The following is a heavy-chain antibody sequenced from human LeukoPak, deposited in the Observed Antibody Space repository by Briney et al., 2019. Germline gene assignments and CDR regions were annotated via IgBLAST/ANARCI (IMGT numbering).Heavy chain of an antibody. CDR2: MNPNSGNT. Sequence: ASVKVSCKASGYTLTSYDINWVRQATGQGLEWMGWMNPNSGNTGYAQKFQGRVTMTRNTSISTAYMELSSLRSEDTAVYYCAREVSPDSSGYLYYYYGMDVWGQGTTVTVSS. CDR1: GYTLTSYD. CDR3: AREVSPDSSGYLYYYYGMDV. V-gene: IGHV1-8*01. J-gene: IGHJ6*02. D-gene: IGHD3-22*01.